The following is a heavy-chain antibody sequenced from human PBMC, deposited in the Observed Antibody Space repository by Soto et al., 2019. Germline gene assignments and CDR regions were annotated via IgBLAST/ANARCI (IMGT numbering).Heavy chain of an antibody. CDR2: TSDDGSNN. J-gene: IGHJ4*02. CDR3: ARWGTTGGLDV. D-gene: IGHD3-16*01. V-gene: IGHV3-33*05. Sequence: QVQLGESGGGVVQPGTSLRLSCVGSGFTFRRYAIHWVRQAPGKGLEWVALTSDDGSNNFYGDSVKGRFTISRHNSRNTVELHMDSLRFEDTALYYCARWGTTGGLDVWGQGTLVSVSS. CDR1: GFTFRRYA.